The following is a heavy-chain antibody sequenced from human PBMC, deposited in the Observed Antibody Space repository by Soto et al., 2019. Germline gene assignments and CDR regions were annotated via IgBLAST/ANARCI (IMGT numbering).Heavy chain of an antibody. CDR3: AKGLTPRSVHY. J-gene: IGHJ4*02. V-gene: IGHV3-23*01. CDR1: GFTFSDYA. Sequence: VQLLESRGGLVQPGGSLRLSCAASGFTFSDYAMTWVRQAPGKGLEWVSTISGSGGGTYYADSVKGRFTVSKDNPKNTLYLQLNSLRVEDTAVYYCAKGLTPRSVHYWGQGTLLTVSS. D-gene: IGHD3-9*01. CDR2: ISGSGGGT.